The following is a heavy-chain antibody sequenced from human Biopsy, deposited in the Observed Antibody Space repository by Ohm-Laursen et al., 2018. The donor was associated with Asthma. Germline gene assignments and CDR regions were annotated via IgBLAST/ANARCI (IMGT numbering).Heavy chain of an antibody. CDR3: VRGSSSWHHGPFHYYYGLDV. CDR1: SGSGGYMRSGNYY. J-gene: IGHJ6*02. V-gene: IGHV4-39*01. Sequence: SETLSLTWSLSSGSGGYMRSGNYYWGWIRQPPGKGPEWIGSIYYSGTTYYNPSLESRVTVSADTSKNQFSLKLTSVTAADTAVYYCVRGSSSWHHGPFHYYYGLDVWGQGTTATASS. CDR2: IYYSGTT. D-gene: IGHD6-13*01.